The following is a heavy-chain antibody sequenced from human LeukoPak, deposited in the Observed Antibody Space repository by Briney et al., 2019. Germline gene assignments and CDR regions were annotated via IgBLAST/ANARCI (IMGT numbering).Heavy chain of an antibody. J-gene: IGHJ5*02. D-gene: IGHD3-3*01. CDR1: GFTFSSYA. V-gene: IGHV3-23*01. CDR3: AKEGAYYDFWSGYNWFDP. CDR2: ISGSGGST. Sequence: GGSLRLSCAASGFTFSSYAMSWVRQAPGKGLEWVSAISGSGGSTYYADSVKGRFTISRDNSKNTLYLQMNSLRAEDTAVYYCAKEGAYYDFWSGYNWFDPWGRGTLVTVSS.